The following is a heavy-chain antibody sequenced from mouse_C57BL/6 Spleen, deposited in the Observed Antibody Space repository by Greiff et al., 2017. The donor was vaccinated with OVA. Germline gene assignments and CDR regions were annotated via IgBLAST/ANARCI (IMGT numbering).Heavy chain of an antibody. J-gene: IGHJ3*01. D-gene: IGHD1-1*01. V-gene: IGHV5-9-1*02. Sequence: EVKVIESGEGLVKPGGSLKLSCAASGFTFSSYAMSWVRQTPEKRLEWVAYISSGGDYIYYADTVKGRFTISRDNARNTLYLQMSSLKSEDTAMYYCTREGYYYGSSYTWFAYWGQGTLVTVSA. CDR1: GFTFSSYA. CDR3: TREGYYYGSSYTWFAY. CDR2: ISSGGDYI.